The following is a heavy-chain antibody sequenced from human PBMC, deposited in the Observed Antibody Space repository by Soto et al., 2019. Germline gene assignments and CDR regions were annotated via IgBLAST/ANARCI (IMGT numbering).Heavy chain of an antibody. CDR3: ASHPTGTMRSGGMDV. CDR2: ISAYNGNT. J-gene: IGHJ6*02. V-gene: IGHV1-18*01. CDR1: GYTFTSYG. Sequence: QVQLVQSGAEVKKPGASVKVSCKASGYTFTSYGISWVRQAPGQGLEWMGWISAYNGNTNYAQKLQGRVTMTTDTSTSTAYMELRSLRSDDTAVYYCASHPTGTMRSGGMDVWGQGTKVTVSS. D-gene: IGHD1-1*01.